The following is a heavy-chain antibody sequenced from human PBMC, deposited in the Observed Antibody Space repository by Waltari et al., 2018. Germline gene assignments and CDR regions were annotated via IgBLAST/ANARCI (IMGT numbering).Heavy chain of an antibody. CDR1: GYTFTSYD. CDR3: ARTEAARLGFDP. CDR2: MNPNSGNT. J-gene: IGHJ5*02. Sequence: QVQLVQSGAEVKKPGASVKVSCNASGYTFTSYDINWVRQATGQGLEWMGWMNPNSGNTGYAQKFQGRVTITRNTSIRTDYMELSSLRSEDTAVYYCARTEAARLGFDPWGQGTLVTVSS. V-gene: IGHV1-8*03. D-gene: IGHD6-6*01.